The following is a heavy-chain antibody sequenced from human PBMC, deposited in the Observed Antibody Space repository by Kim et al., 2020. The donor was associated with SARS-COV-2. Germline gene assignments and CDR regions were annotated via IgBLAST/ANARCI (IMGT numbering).Heavy chain of an antibody. CDR1: GASITGYY. Sequence: SETLSLTCLVSGASITGYYCSWVRQSPGQTLERIGYISYGGSANNNSSPKRRVTVSLATAKTQIPFTLTSVTAAATDTDFCAGPSVGAMRYWGQGLVVTV. CDR3: AGPSVGAMRY. D-gene: IGHD1-26*01. V-gene: IGHV4-59*01. J-gene: IGHJ4*02. CDR2: ISYGGSA.